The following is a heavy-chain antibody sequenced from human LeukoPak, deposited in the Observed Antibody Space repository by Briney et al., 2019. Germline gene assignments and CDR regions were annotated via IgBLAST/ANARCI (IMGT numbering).Heavy chain of an antibody. CDR2: TYYRSKWYD. CDR1: GDSVSGNSVA. J-gene: IGHJ4*02. CDR3: AREGPGFDY. V-gene: IGHV6-1*01. D-gene: IGHD3-9*01. Sequence: SQTLSLTCAISGDSVSGNSVAWNWIRQSPSRGLEWLGRTYYRSKWYDDYAVSVKGRITINPDTSKNQFSLQLNSVTPEDTAVYYCAREGPGFDYWDQGALVTVSS.